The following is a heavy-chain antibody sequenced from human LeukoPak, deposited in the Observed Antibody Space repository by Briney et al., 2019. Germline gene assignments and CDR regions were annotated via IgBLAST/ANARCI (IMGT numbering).Heavy chain of an antibody. V-gene: IGHV1-18*01. CDR1: GYTFTSYG. J-gene: IGHJ5*02. Sequence: ASVKVSCKASGYTFTSYGISWVRQAPGQGLEWMGWISAYNGNTNYAQKLQGRVTMTTDTSTSTAYMELRSLRSDDTAVYYCARVPSSSSYGWFDPWGQGTLVTVSS. D-gene: IGHD6-13*01. CDR3: ARVPSSSSYGWFDP. CDR2: ISAYNGNT.